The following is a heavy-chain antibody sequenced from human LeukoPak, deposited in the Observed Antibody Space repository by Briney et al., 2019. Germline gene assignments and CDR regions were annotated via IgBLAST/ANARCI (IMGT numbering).Heavy chain of an antibody. CDR1: GLTVSSNY. J-gene: IGHJ4*02. Sequence: GGSLRLSCAASGLTVSSNYMSWVRQAPGKGLEWVSVIYSGGRTYYADSVKGRFTISRDNSKNTLYLQMNSLRAEDTAVYYCARAGRDGYNYADYWGQGTLVTVSS. CDR2: IYSGGRT. V-gene: IGHV3-53*01. D-gene: IGHD5-24*01. CDR3: ARAGRDGYNYADY.